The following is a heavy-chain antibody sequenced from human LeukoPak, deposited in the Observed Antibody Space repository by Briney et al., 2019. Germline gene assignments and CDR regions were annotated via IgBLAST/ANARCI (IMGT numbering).Heavy chain of an antibody. CDR3: ARDNDSSGYYDY. J-gene: IGHJ4*02. CDR2: IYYSGST. V-gene: IGHV4-30-4*01. Sequence: PSQTLSLTRTVSVGSLSSGDYYWRWIRQPPGKGLEWIGYIYYSGSTYYNPSLKSRVTISVDTSKNQFSLKLSSVTAADTAVYYCARDNDSSGYYDYWGQGTLVTVSS. D-gene: IGHD3-22*01. CDR1: VGSLSSGDYY.